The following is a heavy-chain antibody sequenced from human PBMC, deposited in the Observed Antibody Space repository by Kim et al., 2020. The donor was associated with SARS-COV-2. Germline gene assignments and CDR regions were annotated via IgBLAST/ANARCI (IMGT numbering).Heavy chain of an antibody. V-gene: IGHV5-51*01. Sequence: TYRPSLQRQVTISADKSVGTAYLQWSSLKASETAIYYCARLSKSWYYFDYWGQGTLVTVSS. J-gene: IGHJ4*02. D-gene: IGHD6-13*01. CDR3: ARLSKSWYYFDY.